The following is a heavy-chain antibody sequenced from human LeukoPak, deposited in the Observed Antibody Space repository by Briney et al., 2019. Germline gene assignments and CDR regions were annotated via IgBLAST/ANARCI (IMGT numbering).Heavy chain of an antibody. CDR2: IIPIFGTA. CDR1: GGTFSSYA. V-gene: IGHV1-69*06. Sequence: SVKFSCKASGGTFSSYAISWVRQAPGQGLEWMGGIIPIFGTANYAQKFQGRVTITADKSTSTAYMELSSLRSEDTAVYYCARGVVPAARGVFDYWGQGTLVTVSS. D-gene: IGHD2-2*01. CDR3: ARGVVPAARGVFDY. J-gene: IGHJ4*02.